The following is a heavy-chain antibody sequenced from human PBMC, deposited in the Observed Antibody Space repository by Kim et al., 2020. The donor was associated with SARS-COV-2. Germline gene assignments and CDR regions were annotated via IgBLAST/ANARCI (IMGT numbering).Heavy chain of an antibody. CDR1: GFNFNSYS. CDR3: ASCPLGMTMGRGMITTTCCYFYRMDA. Sequence: GGSLRLSCTVSGFNFNSYSMNWVRQAPGKGLEWVSYISSSSNTVYYAGSVRGRFTISRDNAKNSLFLQMNSLRDEDTAVYYCASCPLGMTMGRGMITTTCCYFYRMDAWGKGTPVTVSS. CDR2: ISSSSNTV. V-gene: IGHV3-48*02. D-gene: IGHD3-16*01. J-gene: IGHJ6*04.